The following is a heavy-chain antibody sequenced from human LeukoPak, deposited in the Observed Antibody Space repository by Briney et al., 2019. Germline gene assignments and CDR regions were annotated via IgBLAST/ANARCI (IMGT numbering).Heavy chain of an antibody. J-gene: IGHJ4*02. D-gene: IGHD6-19*01. CDR3: AKRISGWYFTDY. Sequence: PGGSLRLSCAASGFTFSNYSMNWVRQAPGKGLEWVSSIRSSSSYIYYADSMKGRFTISRDNAKNSLYLQMNSLRAEDTAVYYCAKRISGWYFTDYWGQGTLVTVSS. CDR2: IRSSSSYI. V-gene: IGHV3-21*04. CDR1: GFTFSNYS.